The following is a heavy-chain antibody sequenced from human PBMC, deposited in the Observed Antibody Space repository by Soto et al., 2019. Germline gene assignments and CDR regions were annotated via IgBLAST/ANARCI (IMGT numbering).Heavy chain of an antibody. Sequence: PSETLSLTCTGSGASISTYFWSWIRQPPGKGLEWIGYIYNTGNTNYNPSLKSRVTISVDTSKNQFSLNLSSVTAADTAVYYCARGRGYSHVLYYFDSWGQGTLVTVSS. J-gene: IGHJ4*02. CDR2: IYNTGNT. CDR3: ARGRGYSHVLYYFDS. CDR1: GASISTYF. D-gene: IGHD5-18*01. V-gene: IGHV4-59*01.